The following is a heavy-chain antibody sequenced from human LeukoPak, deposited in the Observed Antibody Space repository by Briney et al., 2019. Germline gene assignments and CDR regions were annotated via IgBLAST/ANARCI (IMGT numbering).Heavy chain of an antibody. J-gene: IGHJ5*02. Sequence: PGGSLILSCAASGFTFSTYDMHWVRQATGKGLEWVSSTGTSGDTYYLGSVKGRFTISRENAKSSLYLQMNSLRAGDTAVYYCARGLPGGLDPWGQGTLVTVSS. CDR3: ARGLPGGLDP. CDR2: TGTSGDT. V-gene: IGHV3-13*04. CDR1: GFTFSTYD. D-gene: IGHD4-11*01.